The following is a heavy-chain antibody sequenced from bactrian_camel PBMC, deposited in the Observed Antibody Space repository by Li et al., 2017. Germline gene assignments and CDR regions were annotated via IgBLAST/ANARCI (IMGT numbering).Heavy chain of an antibody. J-gene: IGHJ4*01. D-gene: IGHD5*01. Sequence: HVQLVESGGGSVQAGGSLTLSCAASGDFSNIRYMAWFRQAPGKEREGVAVTASSGGAFYVDSVKGRFTISQDKAKNTVYLQMNSLKPEDTAMYRCAALTQRQRGHYTTTDLSSPAPYDVWGQGTQVTVS. V-gene: IGHV3S53*01. CDR3: AALTQRQRGHYTTTDLSSPAPYDV. CDR1: GDFSNIRY. CDR2: TASSGGA.